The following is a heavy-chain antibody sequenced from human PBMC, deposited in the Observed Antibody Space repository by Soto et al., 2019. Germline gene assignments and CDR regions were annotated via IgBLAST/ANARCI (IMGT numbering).Heavy chain of an antibody. V-gene: IGHV1-2*02. CDR3: ARDYDTLTGYSYYYYYYGLDV. Sequence: ASVKVSCKASGYTFTGYYMHWVRQAPGQGLEWMGWINPNSGGTNYAQKFQGRVTMTRDTSISTAYMELSRLRSDDTAVYYCARDYDTLTGYSYYYYYYGLDVWGQGTTVTVSS. D-gene: IGHD3-9*01. CDR1: GYTFTGYY. CDR2: INPNSGGT. J-gene: IGHJ6*02.